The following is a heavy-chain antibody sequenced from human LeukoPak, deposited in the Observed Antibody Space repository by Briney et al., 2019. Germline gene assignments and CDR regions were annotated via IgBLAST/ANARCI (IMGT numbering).Heavy chain of an antibody. CDR2: VSRSGGAT. CDR3: AKDRTTVARIFDY. CDR1: GFSFTSYA. J-gene: IGHJ4*02. V-gene: IGHV3-23*01. D-gene: IGHD2-15*01. Sequence: GGSLRLSCAASGFSFTSYAMSWVRQAQGKGLEWVSAVSRSGGATYYADSVKGRFTISRDNSKSTVYLEMNSLRAEDTAVYYCAKDRTTVARIFDYWGQGTLVTVSS.